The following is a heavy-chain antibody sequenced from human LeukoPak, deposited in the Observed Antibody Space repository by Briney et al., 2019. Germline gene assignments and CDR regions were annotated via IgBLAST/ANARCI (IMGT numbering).Heavy chain of an antibody. J-gene: IGHJ4*02. CDR1: GFTFSTYG. CDR3: AKGPIYYDSSGYPDY. CDR2: ISNDGSKK. D-gene: IGHD3-22*01. Sequence: GRSLRLSCAASGFTFSTYGMHWLRQAPGKGLEWVATISNDGSKKFYADSVKGRFTISRDNSKNTLNLQMNSLKAEDTAFYYCAKGPIYYDSSGYPDYWGQGTLVTVSS. V-gene: IGHV3-30*18.